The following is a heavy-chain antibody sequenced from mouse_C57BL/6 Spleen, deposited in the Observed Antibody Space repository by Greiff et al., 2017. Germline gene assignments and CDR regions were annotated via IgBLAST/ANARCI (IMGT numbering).Heavy chain of an antibody. CDR2: SYPYTGVS. CDR3: AIEDTARVFYAMDY. CDR1: GYSFTGYY. D-gene: IGHD1-2*01. J-gene: IGHJ4*01. Sequence: EVQLQQSGPELVKPGASVKISCKASGYSFTGYYMHWVKQSHGNILDWIGYSYPYTGVSSYNQKFKGKATLTVDKASSKAYMELRSLTSEDSAVYYCAIEDTARVFYAMDYWGQGTSVTVSS. V-gene: IGHV1-31*01.